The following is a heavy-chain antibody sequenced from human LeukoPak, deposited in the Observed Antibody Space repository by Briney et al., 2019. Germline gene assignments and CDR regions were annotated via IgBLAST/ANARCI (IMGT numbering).Heavy chain of an antibody. V-gene: IGHV3-7*03. CDR3: ARAPSLVIMTKRSFDY. CDR1: GFTFRNYV. J-gene: IGHJ4*02. D-gene: IGHD2-8*01. Sequence: GGSLRLSCAASGFTFRNYVIHWVRQAPGKGLEWVANIKQDGSEKYYVDSVKGRFTISRDNAKNSLYLQMNRLKASDTAMYYCARAPSLVIMTKRSFDYWGQGALVTVSS. CDR2: IKQDGSEK.